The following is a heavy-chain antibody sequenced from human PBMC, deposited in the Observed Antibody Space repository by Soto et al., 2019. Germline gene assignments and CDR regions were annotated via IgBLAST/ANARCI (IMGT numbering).Heavy chain of an antibody. CDR3: ARGRSFSYDSTPPPMFDP. CDR2: IGTLSDT. D-gene: IGHD3-10*01. J-gene: IGHJ5*02. Sequence: DVQLVESGGRLVQPEGSLRLSCAGSGFTFSTFDIHWVRQAPGKGLEWVSGIGTLSDTFYAASVQGRFTISRQNAKNSVYLQMNSLRAGDTAFYYCARGRSFSYDSTPPPMFDPWGQGTLVTVSS. CDR1: GFTFSTFD. V-gene: IGHV3-13*01.